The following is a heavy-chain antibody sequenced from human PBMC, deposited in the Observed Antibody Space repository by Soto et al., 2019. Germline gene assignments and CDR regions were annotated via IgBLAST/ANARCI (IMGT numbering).Heavy chain of an antibody. CDR1: GGSLSGYY. CDR2: INHSGST. J-gene: IGHJ6*02. V-gene: IGHV4-34*01. Sequence: PSETLSLTCAVSGGSLSGYYLTWTRRPPEKGLEWIGEINHSGSTNYNPSLKSRVTISVDTSKNQFSLKLSSVTAADTAVYYCARGKPVLLWFGESAGVDVLVQGTTVS. D-gene: IGHD3-10*01. CDR3: ARGKPVLLWFGESAGVDV.